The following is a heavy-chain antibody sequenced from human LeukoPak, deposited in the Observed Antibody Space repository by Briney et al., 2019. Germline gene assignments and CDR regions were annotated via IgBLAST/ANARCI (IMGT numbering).Heavy chain of an antibody. CDR2: VYYSVSA. Sequence: PSEPLSLTCAVSGGSINSNTNYWGCIRQPPGKGLEWIGSVYYSVSAYYNASLKSRVAISADASKNQSSLRLSSGAAADTAVYYFARRARSGFFDYWGQGTLVSVSS. D-gene: IGHD3-10*01. CDR1: GGSINSNTNY. V-gene: IGHV4-39*01. CDR3: ARRARSGFFDY. J-gene: IGHJ4*02.